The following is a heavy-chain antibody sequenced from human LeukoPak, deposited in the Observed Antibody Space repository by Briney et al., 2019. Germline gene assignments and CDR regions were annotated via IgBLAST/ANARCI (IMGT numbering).Heavy chain of an antibody. CDR1: GFTFSSYS. CDR2: ISSSSSYI. J-gene: IGHJ4*02. V-gene: IGHV3-21*01. Sequence: GGSLRLSCAASGFTFSSYSMNWVRQAPGKGLEWVSSISSSSSYIYYADSVKGRFTISRDNSKNTLYLQMNSLRAEDTAVYYCAKEVDTIGGDYWGQGTLVTVSS. CDR3: AKEVDTIGGDY. D-gene: IGHD3-16*01.